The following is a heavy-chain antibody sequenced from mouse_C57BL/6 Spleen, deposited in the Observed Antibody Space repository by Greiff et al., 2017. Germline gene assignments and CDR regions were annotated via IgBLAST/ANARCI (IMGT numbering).Heavy chain of an antibody. V-gene: IGHV5-16*01. J-gene: IGHJ4*01. CDR2: INYDGSST. CDR3: AREGLLYEAMDY. CDR1: GFTFSDYY. Sequence: EVKLVESEGGLVQPGSSMKLSCTASGFTFSDYYMAWVRQVPEKGLEWVANINYDGSSTYYLDYLKSRYIISRDNAKNILYLQMGSLKSEDTATDYCAREGLLYEAMDYWGQGTSVTVSS.